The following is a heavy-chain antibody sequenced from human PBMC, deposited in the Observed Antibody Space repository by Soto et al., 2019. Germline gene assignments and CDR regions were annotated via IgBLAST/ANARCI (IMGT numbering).Heavy chain of an antibody. D-gene: IGHD2-8*02. Sequence: GGSLRLSCAASGFTFSGSAMHWVRQASGKGLEWVGRIRSKANSYATAYAASVKGRFTISRDDSKNTAYLQMNSLKTEDTAVYYCTRYPPGGVGNWFDPWGQGTLVTVSS. CDR3: TRYPPGGVGNWFDP. J-gene: IGHJ5*02. CDR2: IRSKANSYAT. CDR1: GFTFSGSA. V-gene: IGHV3-73*01.